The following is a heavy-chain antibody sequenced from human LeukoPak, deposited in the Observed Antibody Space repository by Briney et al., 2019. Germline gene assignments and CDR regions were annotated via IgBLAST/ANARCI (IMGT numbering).Heavy chain of an antibody. J-gene: IGHJ5*02. V-gene: IGHV4-34*01. CDR2: INHSGIT. Sequence: PSETLSLTCAVYGGSFSGYYWSWIRQPPGKGLEWIGEINHSGITNYNPSLKSRVTISVDTSKNQFSLKLSSVTAADTAVYYCARQGGYCSSTSCYFRFDPWGQGTLVTVSS. CDR1: GGSFSGYY. CDR3: ARQGGYCSSTSCYFRFDP. D-gene: IGHD2-2*01.